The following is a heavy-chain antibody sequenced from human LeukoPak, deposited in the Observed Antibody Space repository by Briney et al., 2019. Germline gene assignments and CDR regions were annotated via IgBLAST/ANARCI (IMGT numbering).Heavy chain of an antibody. Sequence: ASVKVSCKASRDTFTNYDINWVRQATGQGLEWMGWMNPNSGKSGHAQKFQGKVTMTRNTSTSTAYMEVSSLRSEDTAVYYCARGRARYGMDVWGQGTTVTVSS. CDR3: ARGRARYGMDV. CDR2: MNPNSGKS. J-gene: IGHJ6*02. CDR1: RDTFTNYD. V-gene: IGHV1-8*01.